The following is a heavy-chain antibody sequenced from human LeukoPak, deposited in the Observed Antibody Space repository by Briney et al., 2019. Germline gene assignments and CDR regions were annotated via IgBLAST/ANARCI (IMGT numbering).Heavy chain of an antibody. Sequence: ASVKVSCKASGYTFTSYGISWVRQAPGQGLEWMGGIIPIFGTTNYAQKFQGRVTITADESTSPAYMELSSLRSEDTAVYYCASGRTDIVVVPATLRNYYFDYWGQGTLVTVSS. CDR1: GYTFTSYG. CDR2: IIPIFGTT. D-gene: IGHD2-2*01. V-gene: IGHV1-69*13. J-gene: IGHJ4*02. CDR3: ASGRTDIVVVPATLRNYYFDY.